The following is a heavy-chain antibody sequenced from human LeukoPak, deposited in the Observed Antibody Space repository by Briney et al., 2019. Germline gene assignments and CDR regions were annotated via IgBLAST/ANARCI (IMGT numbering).Heavy chain of an antibody. CDR1: GGSISSYY. D-gene: IGHD6-19*01. CDR2: IYYSGST. CDR3: ARDTPYSSGWGL. V-gene: IGHV4-59*01. Sequence: PSETLSLTCTVSGGSISSYYWSWIRQPPGKGLEWIGYIYYSGSTNYNPSLKSRVTISVDTSKNQFSLKLSSVTAADTAVYYCARDTPYSSGWGLWGQGTLGTVSS. J-gene: IGHJ4*02.